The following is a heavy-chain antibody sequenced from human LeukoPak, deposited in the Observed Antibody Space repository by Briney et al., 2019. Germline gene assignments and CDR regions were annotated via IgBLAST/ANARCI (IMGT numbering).Heavy chain of an antibody. CDR3: ATSGRGVIITPPWPFDY. D-gene: IGHD3-10*01. J-gene: IGHJ4*02. Sequence: SVKVSCKASGGTFSSYAISWVRQAPGQGLEWMGGIIPIFGTANYAQKFQGRVTITADESTSTAYMELSSLRSEDTAVYYCATSGRGVIITPPWPFDYWGQGTLVTVSS. V-gene: IGHV1-69*13. CDR2: IIPIFGTA. CDR1: GGTFSSYA.